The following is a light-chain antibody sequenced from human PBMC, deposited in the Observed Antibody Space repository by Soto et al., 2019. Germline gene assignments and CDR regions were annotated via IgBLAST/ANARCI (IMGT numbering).Light chain of an antibody. Sequence: ESVLTQSPGTLSLSPGERATLSCRASQSVSSSHLAWYQQKPGQAPRLLIYGPSNRATGIPDRFSGSGSGTDFTLTIDRLEPEDFAVYYCQQYNNWPRATFGGGTKVDIK. CDR1: QSVSSSH. V-gene: IGKV3-20*01. CDR2: GPS. CDR3: QQYNNWPRAT. J-gene: IGKJ4*01.